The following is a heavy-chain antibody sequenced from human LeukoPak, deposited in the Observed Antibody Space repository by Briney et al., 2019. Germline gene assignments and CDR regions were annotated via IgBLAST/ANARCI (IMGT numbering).Heavy chain of an antibody. CDR1: GYTFTSYG. CDR3: ARDPALLGLGANWGSSPAFDI. Sequence: EASVKVSCKASGYTFTSYGISWVRQAPGQGLEWMGWISAYNGNTNYVQKLQGRVTMTTDTSTSTAYMELRSLRSDDTAVYYCARDPALLGLGANWGSSPAFDIWGQGTMVTVSS. V-gene: IGHV1-18*01. D-gene: IGHD7-27*01. J-gene: IGHJ3*02. CDR2: ISAYNGNT.